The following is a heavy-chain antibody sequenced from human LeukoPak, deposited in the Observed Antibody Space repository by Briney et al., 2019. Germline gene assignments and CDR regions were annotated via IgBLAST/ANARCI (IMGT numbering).Heavy chain of an antibody. CDR1: GGSISSGGYY. J-gene: IGHJ5*02. V-gene: IGHV4-31*03. CDR2: IYYSGST. D-gene: IGHD2-15*01. CDR3: AREGGYCSGGSCYFGRFDP. Sequence: SETLSLTCTVSGGSISSGGYYWSWIRQHPGKGLEWIGYIYYSGSTYYNPSLKSRVTISVDTSKNQFSLKLSSVTAADPAVYYCAREGGYCSGGSCYFGRFDPWGQGTLVTVSS.